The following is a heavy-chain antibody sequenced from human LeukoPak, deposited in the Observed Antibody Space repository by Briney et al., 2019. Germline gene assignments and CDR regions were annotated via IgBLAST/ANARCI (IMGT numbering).Heavy chain of an antibody. CDR1: GYTFTSFD. J-gene: IGHJ3*02. D-gene: IGHD4-17*01. Sequence: ASVRVSCKASGYTFTSFDINWVRQATGQGPEWMGWMNPSSGDTGYAQKFQGRVTFTRDTSTNTAYMELSSLRSEDTAVYYCARPLRRTTVTTRHDAFDIWGQGTMVTVSS. CDR2: MNPSSGDT. V-gene: IGHV1-8*03. CDR3: ARPLRRTTVTTRHDAFDI.